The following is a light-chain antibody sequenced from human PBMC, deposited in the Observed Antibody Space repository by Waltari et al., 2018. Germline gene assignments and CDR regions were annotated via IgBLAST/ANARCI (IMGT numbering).Light chain of an antibody. V-gene: IGLV3-21*01. Sequence: SYVLTQPPSVSVAPGMTARITCGGNNIASKSVHWYRQSPGQAPVLVIFYDKDRPARIPERFSGSNSGTTATLTISRFEAGDEADYYCQVWDSSTSHVVFGAGTKLTVL. CDR2: YDK. CDR1: NIASKS. J-gene: IGLJ2*01. CDR3: QVWDSSTSHVV.